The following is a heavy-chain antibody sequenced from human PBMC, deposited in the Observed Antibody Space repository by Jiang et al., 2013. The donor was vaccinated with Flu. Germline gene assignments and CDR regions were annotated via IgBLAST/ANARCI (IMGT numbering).Heavy chain of an antibody. Sequence: GLVKPSETLSLTCAVSAYSLNSGYYWGWIRQPPGKGLEWIGSIYHSETIDFSERAYYNPSLKSRVTVSVDTSNNQFSLKLTSVTAADTAIYYCARALVGARAFDSWGQGTLVTVSS. CDR2: IYHSETIDFSERA. CDR3: ARALVGARAFDS. V-gene: IGHV4-38-2*01. J-gene: IGHJ4*02. D-gene: IGHD3-9*01. CDR1: AYSLNSGYY.